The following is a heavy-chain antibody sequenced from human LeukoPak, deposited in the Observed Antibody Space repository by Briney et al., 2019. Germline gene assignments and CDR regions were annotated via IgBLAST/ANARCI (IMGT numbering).Heavy chain of an antibody. CDR3: ARELLSAFDI. V-gene: IGHV4-59*01. J-gene: IGHJ3*02. CDR2: IYYSGST. D-gene: IGHD2/OR15-2a*01. Sequence: SEILSLTCAVYGGSFSGYYWSWIRQPPGKGLEWIGYIYYSGSTNYNPSLKSRVTISVDTSKNQFSLKLSSVTAADTAVYYCARELLSAFDIWGQGTMVTVSS. CDR1: GGSFSGYY.